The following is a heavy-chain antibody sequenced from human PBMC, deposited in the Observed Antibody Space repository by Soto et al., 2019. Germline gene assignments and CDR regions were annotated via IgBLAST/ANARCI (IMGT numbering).Heavy chain of an antibody. CDR2: IIPILGIA. D-gene: IGHD4-17*01. CDR1: GGTFSSYT. V-gene: IGHV1-69*02. CDR3: ARGSFYGDYYYYYMDV. J-gene: IGHJ6*03. Sequence: QVQLVQSGAEVKKPGSSVQVSCKASGGTFSSYTISWVRQAPGQGLEWMGRIIPILGIANYAQKFQGRVTITADKSTSTAYMELSSLRSEDTAVYYCARGSFYGDYYYYYMDVWGKGTTVTVSS.